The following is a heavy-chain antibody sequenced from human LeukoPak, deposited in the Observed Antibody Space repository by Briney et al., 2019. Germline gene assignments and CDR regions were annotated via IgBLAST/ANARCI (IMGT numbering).Heavy chain of an antibody. CDR2: ISYDGSNK. CDR1: GFTFSSYA. J-gene: IGHJ6*02. V-gene: IGHV3-30-3*01. CDR3: AGDDTGEDIAAAGTRYYYGMDV. D-gene: IGHD6-13*01. Sequence: GGSLRLSCAASGFTFSSYAMHWVRQAPGKGLEWVAVISYDGSNKYYADSVKGRFTISRDNSKNTLYLQMNSLRAEDTAVYYCAGDDTGEDIAAAGTRYYYGMDVWGQGTTVTVSS.